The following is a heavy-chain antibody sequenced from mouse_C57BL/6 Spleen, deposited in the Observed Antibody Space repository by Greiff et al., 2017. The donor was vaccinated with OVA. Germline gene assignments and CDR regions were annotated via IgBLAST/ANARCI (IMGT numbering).Heavy chain of an antibody. V-gene: IGHV1-54*01. CDR3: ARAGDRGFAY. Sequence: QVQLQQSGAELVRPGTSVKVSCKASGYAFTNYLIEWVKQRPGQGLKWIGVINPGSGGTNYNEKFKGKATLTADKSSSTAYMQLSSLTSEDSAVYFCARAGDRGFAYWGQGTLVTVSA. CDR2: INPGSGGT. CDR1: GYAFTNYL. J-gene: IGHJ3*01. D-gene: IGHD2-14*01.